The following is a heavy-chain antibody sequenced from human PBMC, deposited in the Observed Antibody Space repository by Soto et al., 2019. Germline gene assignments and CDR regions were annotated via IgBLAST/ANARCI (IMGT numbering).Heavy chain of an antibody. D-gene: IGHD3-9*01. CDR3: ARIPPQCSFLTGCPYHYSTDV. J-gene: IGHJ6*03. CDR2: INPSGGST. V-gene: IGHV1-46*01. Sequence: GASVKVSCKASGYTFTNSYMHWVRQAPGREIEWMGIINPSGGSTSYAQKFQGRVTMTTDTSTSTAYMELSSLRSDDTAVYYCARIPPQCSFLTGCPYHYSTDVRGKGPSVSGS. CDR1: GYTFTNSY.